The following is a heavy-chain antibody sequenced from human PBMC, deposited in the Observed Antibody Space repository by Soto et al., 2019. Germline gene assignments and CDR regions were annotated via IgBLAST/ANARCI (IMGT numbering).Heavy chain of an antibody. Sequence: EVQLLESGGGLVQPGGSLRLSCAASGFTSNNYASYAMRWVRQAPGKGLEWVSTINAGGDTTYYADSVKGRFTISRDNSKNTPYLQMNSLRAEDTAVYYCAKLELSYNYMDVWGKGTTVTVSS. CDR3: AKLELSYNYMDV. CDR2: INAGGDTT. D-gene: IGHD3-10*01. CDR1: GFTSNNYASYA. J-gene: IGHJ6*03. V-gene: IGHV3-23*01.